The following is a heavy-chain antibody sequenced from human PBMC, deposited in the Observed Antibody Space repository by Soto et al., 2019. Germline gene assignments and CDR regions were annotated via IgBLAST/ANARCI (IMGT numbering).Heavy chain of an antibody. D-gene: IGHD2-2*01. J-gene: IGHJ5*02. CDR3: ARPRWDPYQLLPYHWFDP. Sequence: QVTLKESGPVLVKPTVTLTLTCTVSGFSLSNARMGVSWIRQPPGKALEWLAHIFSNDEKSYSTSLKSRLTISKDTSKSQVVLTMTNMDPVDTATYYCARPRWDPYQLLPYHWFDPWGQGTLVTVSS. CDR1: GFSLSNARMG. CDR2: IFSNDEK. V-gene: IGHV2-26*01.